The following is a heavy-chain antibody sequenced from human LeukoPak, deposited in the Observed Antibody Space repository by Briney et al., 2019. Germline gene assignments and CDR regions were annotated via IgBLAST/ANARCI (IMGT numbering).Heavy chain of an antibody. J-gene: IGHJ4*02. V-gene: IGHV3-74*01. D-gene: IGHD4-17*01. CDR2: INSDGSST. Sequence: GGSLRLSCAASGFTFSRHWMHWVRQAQGQGLVWVSRINSDGSSTSYADSVKGRFTISRDNAKNTLYLQMNSLRAEDTAVYYCAKDFPIYGAPDYWGQGTLVTVSS. CDR3: AKDFPIYGAPDY. CDR1: GFTFSRHW.